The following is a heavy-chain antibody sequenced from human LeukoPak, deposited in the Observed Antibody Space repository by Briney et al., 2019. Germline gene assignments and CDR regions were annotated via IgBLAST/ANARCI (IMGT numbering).Heavy chain of an antibody. CDR1: GGSSSGYY. D-gene: IGHD6-19*01. V-gene: IGHV4-34*01. CDR3: ASPLYSSGRDY. Sequence: SETLSLTCAVYGGSSSGYYWSWIRQPPGKGLEWIGEVNHSGSTNYNPSLKSRVTISVDTSKNQFSLKLSSVTAADTAVYYCASPLYSSGRDYWGQGTLVTVSS. CDR2: VNHSGST. J-gene: IGHJ4*02.